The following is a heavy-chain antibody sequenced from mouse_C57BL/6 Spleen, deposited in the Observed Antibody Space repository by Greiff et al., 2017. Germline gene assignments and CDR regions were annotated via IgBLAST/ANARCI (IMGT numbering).Heavy chain of an antibody. D-gene: IGHD1-1*01. Sequence: QVQLKESGAALVKPGASVKLSCKASGYTFTEYTIHWVKQRSGQGLEWIGWFYPGSGSIKYNEKFKDKATLTADKSSSTVYMELSRLTSEDSAVYFCARHEEGLLLRYGFDDWGQGTTLTVSS. CDR1: GYTFTEYT. CDR2: FYPGSGSI. CDR3: ARHEEGLLLRYGFDD. V-gene: IGHV1-62-2*01. J-gene: IGHJ2*01.